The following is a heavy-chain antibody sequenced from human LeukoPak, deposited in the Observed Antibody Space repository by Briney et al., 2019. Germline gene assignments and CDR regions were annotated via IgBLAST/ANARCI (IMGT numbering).Heavy chain of an antibody. CDR2: IYYSGST. CDR1: GGSISSSSYY. D-gene: IGHD2-8*02. CDR3: ARSGRERIVLVVYAYFDY. Sequence: SETLSLTCTVSGGSISSSSYYWGWIRQPPGKGLEWIGSIYYSGSTYYNPSLKSRVTISVDTSKNQFSLKLSSVTAADTAAYYCARSGRERIVLVVYAYFDYWGQGTLVTVSS. J-gene: IGHJ4*02. V-gene: IGHV4-39*01.